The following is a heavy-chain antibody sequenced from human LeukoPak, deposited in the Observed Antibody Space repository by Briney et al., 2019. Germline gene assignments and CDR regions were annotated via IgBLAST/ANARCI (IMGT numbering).Heavy chain of an antibody. CDR2: INHSGST. V-gene: IGHV4-34*01. J-gene: IGHJ5*02. Sequence: SETLSLTCAVYGGSLSGYYWSWIRQPPGKGLEWIGEINHSGSTNYNPSLESRVTISVDTSKNQFSLKLSSMTAADTAVYYCARGVASITTWGQGTLVTVSS. CDR3: ARGVASITT. CDR1: GGSLSGYY. D-gene: IGHD3-3*01.